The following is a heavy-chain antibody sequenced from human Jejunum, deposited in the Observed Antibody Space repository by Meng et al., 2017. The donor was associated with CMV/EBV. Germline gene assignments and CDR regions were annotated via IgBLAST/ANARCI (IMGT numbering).Heavy chain of an antibody. V-gene: IGHV1-69*02. Sequence: FSSYTLIWMRQAPGQGFEWMGRIIPILDITSYSQKFQGRLTITADTLASASYLELTDLTSNDTAVYFCARLTSPGSWETRNWFDPWGQGTLVTVSS. J-gene: IGHJ5*02. CDR1: FSSYT. CDR3: ARLTSPGSWETRNWFDP. D-gene: IGHD2-15*01. CDR2: IIPILDIT.